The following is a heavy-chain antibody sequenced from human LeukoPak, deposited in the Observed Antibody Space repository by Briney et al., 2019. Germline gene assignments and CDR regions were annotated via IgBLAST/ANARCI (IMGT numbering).Heavy chain of an antibody. CDR3: ARAREYYDSSGYGD. D-gene: IGHD3-22*01. CDR1: GFTFSSYS. J-gene: IGHJ4*02. CDR2: ISSSSSTI. Sequence: PGGSLRLSCAASGFTFSSYSMNWVRQAPGKGLEWVSYISSSSSTIYYADSVKGRFTISRDNAKNSLYLQMNSLRAEDTALYYCARAREYYDSSGYGDWGQGTLVTVSS. V-gene: IGHV3-48*04.